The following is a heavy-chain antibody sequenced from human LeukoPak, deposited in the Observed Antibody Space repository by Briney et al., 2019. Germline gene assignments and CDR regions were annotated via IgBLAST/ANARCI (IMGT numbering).Heavy chain of an antibody. CDR1: GGSISNYY. D-gene: IGHD3-16*01. J-gene: IGHJ6*03. V-gene: IGHV4-34*01. Sequence: SETLSLTCTVSGGSISNYYWSWIRQPPGKGLEWIGEINHSGSTNYNPSLKSRVTISLDTSKNQSSLKLSPVTAADTAVYYCARAPLSTFYGYYYYYYMDVWGKGTTVTISS. CDR3: ARAPLSTFYGYYYYYYMDV. CDR2: INHSGST.